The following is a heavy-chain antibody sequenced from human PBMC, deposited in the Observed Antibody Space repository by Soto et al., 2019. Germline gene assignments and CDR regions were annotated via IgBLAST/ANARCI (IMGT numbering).Heavy chain of an antibody. CDR3: SRPLESDYGDPEAEYFQQ. J-gene: IGHJ1*01. CDR1: GFTFSSYS. D-gene: IGHD4-17*01. V-gene: IGHV3-21*01. CDR2: ISSSSSYI. Sequence: PGGSLRLSCAASGFTFSSYSMNWVRQAPGKGLEWVSSISSSSSYIYYADSVKGRFTISRDNAKNSLYLQMNSLRAEDTAVYYYSRPLESDYGDPEAEYFQQLGQDTLVSLSS.